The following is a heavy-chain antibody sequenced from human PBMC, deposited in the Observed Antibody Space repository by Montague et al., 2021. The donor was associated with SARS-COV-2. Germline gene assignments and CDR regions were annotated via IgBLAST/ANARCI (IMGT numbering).Heavy chain of an antibody. Sequence: SETLSLTCSVGGSFAGSSYNWLRQTPGKGLEWIGDIYYSGATDYNPSLKGRVTISADTSKNEFSLEFRSVSAADTAIYYCARGTKPYYDLWLWGQGTLVTVSS. V-gene: IGHV4-34*01. CDR3: ARGTKPYYDLWL. CDR2: IYYSGAT. D-gene: IGHD3-3*01. CDR1: GGSFAGSS. J-gene: IGHJ4*02.